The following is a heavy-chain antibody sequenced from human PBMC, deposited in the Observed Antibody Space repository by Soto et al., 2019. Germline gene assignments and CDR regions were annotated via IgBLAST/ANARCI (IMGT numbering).Heavy chain of an antibody. D-gene: IGHD5-18*01. CDR1: GGSVSSGSYY. V-gene: IGHV4-61*01. Sequence: SETLSLTCTVSGGSVSSGSYYWSWIRQPPGKGLEWIGYIYYSGSTNYNPSLKSRVTISVDTSKNQFSLKLSSVTAAYTAVYSCARDRYSYGPLDYWGQGTLVTVSS. CDR2: IYYSGST. J-gene: IGHJ4*02. CDR3: ARDRYSYGPLDY.